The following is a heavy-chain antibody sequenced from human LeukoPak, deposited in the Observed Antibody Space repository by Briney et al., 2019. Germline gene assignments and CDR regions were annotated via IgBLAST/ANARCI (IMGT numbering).Heavy chain of an antibody. J-gene: IGHJ4*02. D-gene: IGHD3-10*01. CDR1: GFTFSNFA. CDR3: AKDGGYYYGSGNDY. Sequence: GGSLRLSCAASGFTFSNFAMHWVRQAPGKGLEWVAVISYDGDNEYYADSVKGQFTISRDNSKNTLYLQMNSLRAEDTAVYYCAKDGGYYYGSGNDYWGQGTLVTVSS. V-gene: IGHV3-30-3*01. CDR2: ISYDGDNE.